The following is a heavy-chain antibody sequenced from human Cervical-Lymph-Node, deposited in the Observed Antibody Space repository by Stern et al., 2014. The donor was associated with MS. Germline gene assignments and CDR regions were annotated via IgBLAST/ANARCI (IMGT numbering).Heavy chain of an antibody. CDR2: ITNVGSP. V-gene: IGHV3-53*01. CDR3: ARDTSSPERSDW. CDR1: GFTGRRDY. D-gene: IGHD1-1*01. Sequence: EVQLVESGGGVIQPGGSLRLSCTASGFTGRRDYMTWVRQAPGKGLEWVSLITNVGSPFYTDSVKGRFTISRDDSKNTVYLHMTSLRAEDTAMYYCARDTSSPERSDWWGQGTLVTVSS. J-gene: IGHJ4*02.